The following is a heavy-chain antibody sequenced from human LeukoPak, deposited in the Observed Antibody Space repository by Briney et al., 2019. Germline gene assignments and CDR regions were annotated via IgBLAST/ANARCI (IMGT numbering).Heavy chain of an antibody. CDR3: AHRLDRWSDNGSPDYFVY. D-gene: IGHD1-26*01. Sequence: SGPTLVNPTQTLTLSCTFSEFSLNAIGVGVGWIRQPPGKALEWLAVIYWDGDERYSPSLNSRLAITKDTSKNQVLLTMTNMDPEDTATYYSAHRLDRWSDNGSPDYFVYWGQGILVTVSS. J-gene: IGHJ4*02. CDR1: EFSLNAIGVG. CDR2: IYWDGDE. V-gene: IGHV2-5*02.